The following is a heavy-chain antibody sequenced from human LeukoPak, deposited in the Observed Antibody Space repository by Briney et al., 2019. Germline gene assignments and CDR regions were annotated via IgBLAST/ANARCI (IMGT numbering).Heavy chain of an antibody. Sequence: PGGSLRLSCAASGFTFSSFSMDWVRQAPGEGLEWVSSISGSSRYIYYADSVKGRFTISRDNAKNSLYLQMNSLRADDTAVYYCAREVGRSAALWGQGTLVTVSS. V-gene: IGHV3-21*01. CDR1: GFTFSSFS. J-gene: IGHJ4*02. CDR2: ISGSSRYI. D-gene: IGHD6-13*01. CDR3: AREVGRSAAL.